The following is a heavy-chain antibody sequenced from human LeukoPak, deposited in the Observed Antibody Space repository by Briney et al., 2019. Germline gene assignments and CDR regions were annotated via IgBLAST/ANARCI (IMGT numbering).Heavy chain of an antibody. CDR1: GGSISSYY. Sequence: SETLSLTCTVSGGSISSYYWSWIRQPPGKGLEWIGYIYYSGSTNYNPSLKSRVTISVDTSKNQFSLKPSSVTAADTAVYYCARVPDTYGMDVWGQGTTVTVSS. CDR2: IYYSGST. D-gene: IGHD2-2*01. J-gene: IGHJ6*02. V-gene: IGHV4-59*01. CDR3: ARVPDTYGMDV.